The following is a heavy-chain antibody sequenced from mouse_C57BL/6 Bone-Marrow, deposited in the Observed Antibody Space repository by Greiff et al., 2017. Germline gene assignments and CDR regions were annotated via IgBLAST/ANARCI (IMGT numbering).Heavy chain of an antibody. Sequence: VQLQQPGAELVKPGASVKLSCKASGYTFTSYWMHWVKQRPGQGLEWIGMIHPNSGSTNYNEKFKSKATLTVDKSSSTAYMQLSSLTSEDSAVYYGARWGYYDYDGYYFDYWGQGTTLTVSS. CDR1: GYTFTSYW. V-gene: IGHV1-64*01. CDR3: ARWGYYDYDGYYFDY. J-gene: IGHJ2*01. CDR2: IHPNSGST. D-gene: IGHD2-4*01.